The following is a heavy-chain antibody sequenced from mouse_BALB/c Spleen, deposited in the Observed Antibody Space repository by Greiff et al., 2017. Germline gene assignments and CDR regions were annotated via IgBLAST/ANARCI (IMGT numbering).Heavy chain of an antibody. CDR1: GFSLTDYG. CDR3: AKHPSPHYYGSPFDY. J-gene: IGHJ2*01. V-gene: IGHV2-6-5*01. CDR2: IWGGGST. Sequence: VMLVESGPGLVAPSQSLSITCTVSGFSLTDYGVSWIRQPPGKGLEWLGVIWGGGSTYYNSALKSRLSISKDNSKSQVFLKMNSLQTDDTAMYYCAKHPSPHYYGSPFDYWGQGTTLTVSS. D-gene: IGHD1-1*01.